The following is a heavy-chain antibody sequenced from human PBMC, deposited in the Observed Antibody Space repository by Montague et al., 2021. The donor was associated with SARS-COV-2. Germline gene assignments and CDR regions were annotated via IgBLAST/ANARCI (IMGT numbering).Heavy chain of an antibody. V-gene: IGHV4-39*01. D-gene: IGHD3-22*01. J-gene: IGHJ3*02. CDR3: ARFPTSYYYDSKAAPATPDAFDI. Sequence: SETLSLTCTVSGGSISGSSYYWGWIRQPPGKGLEWIGSIYYSGSTYYNPSLKSRVTISVDTSKNQFSLKLSPVTAADTAVYYCARFPTSYYYDSKAAPATPDAFDIWGQGTMVTVSS. CDR1: GGSISGSSYY. CDR2: IYYSGST.